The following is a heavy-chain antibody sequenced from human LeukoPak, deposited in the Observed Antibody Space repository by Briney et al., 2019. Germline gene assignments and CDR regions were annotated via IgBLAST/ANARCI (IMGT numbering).Heavy chain of an antibody. D-gene: IGHD6-13*01. CDR3: ARGGTVTAAGTHDY. Sequence: SETLSLTCIVSGGSISGYYWSWIRQPPGKGLEYIGYIYYSGDTSYNPSLRSRVTMSVDTSKNQLSLKLTSVTAADTAVYYCARGGTVTAAGTHDYWGQGILVTVSS. CDR2: IYYSGDT. CDR1: GGSISGYY. V-gene: IGHV4-59*01. J-gene: IGHJ4*02.